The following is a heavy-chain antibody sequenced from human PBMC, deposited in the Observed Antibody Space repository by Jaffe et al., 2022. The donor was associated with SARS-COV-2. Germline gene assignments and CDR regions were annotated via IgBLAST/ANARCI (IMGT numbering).Heavy chain of an antibody. CDR2: INHSGST. Sequence: QVQLQQWGAGLLKPSETLSLTCAVYGGSFSGYYWSWIRQPPGKGLEWIGEINHSGSTNYNPSLKSRVTISVDTSKNQFSLKLSSVTAADTAVYYCARGKAAAGIKWFDPWGQGTLVTVSS. CDR1: GGSFSGYY. V-gene: IGHV4-34*01. D-gene: IGHD6-13*01. CDR3: ARGKAAAGIKWFDP. J-gene: IGHJ5*02.